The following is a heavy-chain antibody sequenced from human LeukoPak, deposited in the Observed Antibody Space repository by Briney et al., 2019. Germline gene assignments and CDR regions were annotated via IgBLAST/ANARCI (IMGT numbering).Heavy chain of an antibody. CDR1: GGSISSSNW. CDR2: IYHSGST. CDR3: VASYGGYVLDY. J-gene: IGHJ4*02. D-gene: IGHD5-12*01. V-gene: IGHV4-4*02. Sequence: PSGTLSLTCAVSGGSISSSNWWSWVRQPPGKVLEWIGEIYHSGSTNYNPSLKSRVTISVDKSKNQFSLKLSSVTAADTAVYYCVASYGGYVLDYWGQGALVIVSS.